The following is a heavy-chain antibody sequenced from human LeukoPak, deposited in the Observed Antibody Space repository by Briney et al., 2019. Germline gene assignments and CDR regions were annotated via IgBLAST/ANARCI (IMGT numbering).Heavy chain of an antibody. CDR2: ISAYNGNT. CDR3: ARGFGNHDAFDI. CDR1: GYSFTSYY. J-gene: IGHJ3*02. Sequence: ASVKVSCKASGYSFTSYYIHWVRQAPGQGLEWMGWISAYNGNTNYAQKLQGRVTMTTDTSTSTAYMELRSLRSDDTAVYYCARGFGNHDAFDIWGQGTMVTVSS. V-gene: IGHV1-18*04. D-gene: IGHD3-10*01.